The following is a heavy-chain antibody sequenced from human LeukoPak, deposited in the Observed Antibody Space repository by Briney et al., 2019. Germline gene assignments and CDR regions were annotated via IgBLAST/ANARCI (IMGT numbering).Heavy chain of an antibody. CDR3: ARDYGSGSYYYGMDV. CDR1: GYTFTGYY. J-gene: IGHJ6*02. Sequence: ASVKVSCKASGYTFTGYYMHWVRQAPGQGLEWMGWINPNSGGTNYAQKFQGRVTMTRDTSISTAYMGLSRLRSDDTAVYYCARDYGSGSYYYGMDVWGQGTTVTVSS. D-gene: IGHD3-10*01. V-gene: IGHV1-2*02. CDR2: INPNSGGT.